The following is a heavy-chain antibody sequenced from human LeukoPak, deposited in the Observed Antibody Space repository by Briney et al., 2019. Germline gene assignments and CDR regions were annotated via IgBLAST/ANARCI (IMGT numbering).Heavy chain of an antibody. J-gene: IGHJ4*02. Sequence: SETLSLTCTVSDDSISDYYRGWIRQPPGKGLEWIGYIYYSGSTNYNPSLKSRVTISVDTSKNQFSLKLSSVTAADTAVYYCAREGNYYDSSGYYYYWGQGTLVTVSS. CDR1: DDSISDYY. D-gene: IGHD3-22*01. CDR2: IYYSGST. V-gene: IGHV4-59*01. CDR3: AREGNYYDSSGYYYY.